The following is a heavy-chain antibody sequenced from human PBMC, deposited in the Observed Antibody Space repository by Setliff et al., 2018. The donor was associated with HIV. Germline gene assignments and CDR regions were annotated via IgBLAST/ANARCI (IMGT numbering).Heavy chain of an antibody. J-gene: IGHJ4*02. CDR1: GGSISSGSYY. D-gene: IGHD3-10*01. CDR3: AREPRLWFGADY. V-gene: IGHV4-61*02. Sequence: SETLSLTCTVSGGSISSGSYYWSWIRQPAGKGLEWIGRIYTSGSTNYNPSLKSRVTISVDTSKNQFSLKLSSVTAADTAVYYCAREPRLWFGADYWGQGTLVTVSS. CDR2: IYTSGST.